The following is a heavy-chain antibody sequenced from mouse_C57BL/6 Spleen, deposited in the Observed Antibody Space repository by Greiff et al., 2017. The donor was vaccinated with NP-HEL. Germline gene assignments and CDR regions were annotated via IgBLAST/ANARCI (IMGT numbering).Heavy chain of an antibody. CDR3: ARRGGLYGNYYAMDY. Sequence: EVKLMESGGGLVQPGGSLKLSCAASGFTFSDYYMYWVRQTPEKRLEWVAYISNGGGSTYYPDTVKGRFTISRDNAKNTLYLQMSRLKSEDTAMYYCARRGGLYGNYYAMDYWGQGTSVTVSS. J-gene: IGHJ4*01. V-gene: IGHV5-12*01. CDR2: ISNGGGST. CDR1: GFTFSDYY. D-gene: IGHD2-1*01.